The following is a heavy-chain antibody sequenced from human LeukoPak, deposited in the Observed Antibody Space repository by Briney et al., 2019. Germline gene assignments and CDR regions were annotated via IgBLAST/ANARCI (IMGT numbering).Heavy chain of an antibody. V-gene: IGHV3-72*01. J-gene: IGHJ1*01. CDR1: GFTFSDHD. Sequence: GGSRRLSGAASGFTFSDHDMDWVGQAPGKGLEGVGRSRKRAKSYATDYAASVRGRFTMSRDDAQNSLYLQMRRLNPEDPAVNPCVKVEYTSVWHFHHWGQGPLVTVSS. D-gene: IGHD6-19*01. CDR2: SRKRAKSYAT. CDR3: VKVEYTSVWHFHH.